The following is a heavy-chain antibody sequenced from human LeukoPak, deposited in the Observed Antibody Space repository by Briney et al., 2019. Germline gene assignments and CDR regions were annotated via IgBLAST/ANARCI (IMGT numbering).Heavy chain of an antibody. D-gene: IGHD5-18*01. V-gene: IGHV3-21*01. J-gene: IGHJ6*03. CDR1: GFTFSSYS. CDR2: ISSGSSNI. Sequence: GGSLRLSCAASGFTFSSYSMIWVPQAPGKGREGVSSISSGSSNIYYADSVKGRFTISRDNAKNSLYLQMNSLRAEDTAVYYCALVMVTPLYYMDVSGKGTTVTVSS. CDR3: ALVMVTPLYYMDV.